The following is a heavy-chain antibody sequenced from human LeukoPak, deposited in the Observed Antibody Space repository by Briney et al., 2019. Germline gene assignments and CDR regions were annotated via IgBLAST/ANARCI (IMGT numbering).Heavy chain of an antibody. CDR3: TTGASYDSSGYYPKQFDY. Sequence: GGSLRLSCAASGFTFSNSDMNWVRQAPGKGLEWVGRIKSKTDGGTTDYAAPVKGRFTISRDDSKNTLYLQMNSLKTEDTAVYYCTTGASYDSSGYYPKQFDYWGQGTLVTVSS. CDR2: IKSKTDGGTT. CDR1: GFTFSNSD. D-gene: IGHD3-22*01. J-gene: IGHJ4*02. V-gene: IGHV3-15*01.